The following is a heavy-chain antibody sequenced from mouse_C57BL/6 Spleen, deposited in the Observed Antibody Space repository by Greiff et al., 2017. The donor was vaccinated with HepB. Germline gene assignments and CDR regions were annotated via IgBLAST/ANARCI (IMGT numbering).Heavy chain of an antibody. CDR2: ISYDGSN. Sequence: VQLKESGPGLVKPSQSLSLTCSVTGYSITSGYYWNWIRQFPGNKLEWMGYISYDGSNNYNPSLKNRISITRDTSKNQFFLKLNSVTTEDTATYYCARKKDYDYDGYFDYWGQGTTLTVSS. D-gene: IGHD2-4*01. V-gene: IGHV3-6*01. CDR3: ARKKDYDYDGYFDY. J-gene: IGHJ2*01. CDR1: GYSITSGYY.